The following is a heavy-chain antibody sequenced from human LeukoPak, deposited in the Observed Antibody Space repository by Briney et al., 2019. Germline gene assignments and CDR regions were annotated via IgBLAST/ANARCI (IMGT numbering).Heavy chain of an antibody. V-gene: IGHV4-61*01. J-gene: IGHJ4*02. CDR1: GGSISSSSYY. CDR2: IYYSGST. D-gene: IGHD3-22*01. CDR3: ARSDSGYYF. Sequence: SETLSLTCTVSGGSISSSSYYWSWIRQPPGKGLEWIGYIYYSGSTNYNPSLKSRVTISIDTSKNQFSLKLSSVTAADTAVYYCARSDSGYYFWGQGTLVTVSS.